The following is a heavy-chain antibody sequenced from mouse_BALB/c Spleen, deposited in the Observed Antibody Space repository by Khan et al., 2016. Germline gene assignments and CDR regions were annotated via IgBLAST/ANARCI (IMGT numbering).Heavy chain of an antibody. V-gene: IGHV1-80*01. CDR1: DYAFSSYW. CDR3: ARSNDGFPYYFDY. J-gene: IGHJ2*01. D-gene: IGHD2-3*01. Sequence: QVQLQQSGAELERPGSSVKISCKASDYAFSSYWMNWVKQRPGQGLEWIGQIYPGDDDTDYNGKFKGKATLTADKSSSTAYMHLTSLTSEDSAVYFCARSNDGFPYYFDYWGQGTTLTVSS. CDR2: IYPGDDDT.